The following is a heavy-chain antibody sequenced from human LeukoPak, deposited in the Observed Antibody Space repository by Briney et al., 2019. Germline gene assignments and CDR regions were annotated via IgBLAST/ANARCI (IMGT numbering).Heavy chain of an antibody. CDR1: GFTFSSYG. CDR2: IWYDGSNK. Sequence: HPGRSLRLSCAASGFTFSSYGMHWVRQAPGKGLEWVAVIWYDGSNKYYADSVKGRFTISRDNSKNTLYLQMNSLRAEETAVYYCARAARPRRKLNTIFGVVIGAPDYYVDVWGKGTTVTVSS. CDR3: ARAARPRRKLNTIFGVVIGAPDYYVDV. J-gene: IGHJ6*03. D-gene: IGHD3-3*01. V-gene: IGHV3-33*08.